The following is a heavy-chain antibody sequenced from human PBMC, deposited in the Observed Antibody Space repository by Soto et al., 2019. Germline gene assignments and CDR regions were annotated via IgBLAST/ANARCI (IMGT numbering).Heavy chain of an antibody. D-gene: IGHD3-10*01. Sequence: ASVKVSCKASGYTFTSYGISWVRQAPGQGLEWMGWISAYNGNTNYAQKLQGRVTMTTDTSTSTAYMELRSLRSDDTAVYYCARDLGYGSGSYYTPTKYNWFDPWGQGTLVTVSS. V-gene: IGHV1-18*01. CDR2: ISAYNGNT. CDR3: ARDLGYGSGSYYTPTKYNWFDP. J-gene: IGHJ5*02. CDR1: GYTFTSYG.